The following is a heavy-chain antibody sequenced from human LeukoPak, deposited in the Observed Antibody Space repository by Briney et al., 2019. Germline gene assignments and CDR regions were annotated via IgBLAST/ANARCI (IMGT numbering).Heavy chain of an antibody. CDR2: IYRTGST. Sequence: PSGTLSLTCVVSGVSISGGHFWSWVRQSPGKGLEWIGEIYRTGSTNYNPSLTSRVTISLDNSKNEFSLILSSVTAADTAVYYCARHISSGGTYAYFDYWGQGTLVTVSS. CDR1: GVSISGGHF. J-gene: IGHJ4*02. D-gene: IGHD2-15*01. V-gene: IGHV4-4*02. CDR3: ARHISSGGTYAYFDY.